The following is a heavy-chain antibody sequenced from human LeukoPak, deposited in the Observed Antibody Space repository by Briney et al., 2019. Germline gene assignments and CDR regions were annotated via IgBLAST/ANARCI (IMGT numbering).Heavy chain of an antibody. CDR1: GFTFSHYN. V-gene: IGHV3-7*01. J-gene: IGHJ4*02. CDR3: ASGSSWSDY. Sequence: GGSLRLSCAASGFTFSHYNINWVRQAPGKGLEWVANIKQDGSEKYYVDSVKGRFTISRDNAKNSLYLQMNSLRAEDTAVYYCASGSSWSDYWGQGTLVTVSS. D-gene: IGHD6-13*01. CDR2: IKQDGSEK.